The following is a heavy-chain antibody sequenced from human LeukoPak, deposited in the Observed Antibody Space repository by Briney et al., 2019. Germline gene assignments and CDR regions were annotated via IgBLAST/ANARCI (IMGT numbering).Heavy chain of an antibody. J-gene: IGHJ4*02. D-gene: IGHD6-13*01. V-gene: IGHV3-23*01. CDR3: ARDFFPVVDSTWYEIGY. Sequence: GGSLRLSCAASGFTFSSYAMTWVRQAPGKGLEWVSSIRGSGDSSYYADSVKGRFTISRDNSRNTLYLQMDSLRSEDTAVYYCARDFFPVVDSTWYEIGYWGQGTLVTVSS. CDR2: IRGSGDSS. CDR1: GFTFSSYA.